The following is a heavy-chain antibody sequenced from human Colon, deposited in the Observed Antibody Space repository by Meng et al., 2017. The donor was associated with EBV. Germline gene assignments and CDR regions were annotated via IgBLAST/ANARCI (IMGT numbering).Heavy chain of an antibody. CDR2: IYYSGNT. CDR1: GGSMSRGDYF. Sequence: QVQVQESGPGLVKPSQTLSLTCTVSGGSMSRGDYFWNWIRQPPGKGLEWIGYIYYSGNTYYNPSLKSRVTISIDTSKNQFSLKLSSVTAADTAVYYCARAEYYNWFDPWGQGTLVTVSS. D-gene: IGHD1-14*01. J-gene: IGHJ5*02. V-gene: IGHV4-30-4*01. CDR3: ARAEYYNWFDP.